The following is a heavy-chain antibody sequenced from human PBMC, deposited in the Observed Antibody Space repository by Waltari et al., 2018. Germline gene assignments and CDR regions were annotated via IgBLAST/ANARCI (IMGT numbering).Heavy chain of an antibody. D-gene: IGHD7-27*01. V-gene: IGHV4-59*01. CDR2: IYYTGGA. Sequence: QVQLQESGPGLVKPSETLSLTCTVSGGSIRRFWSWIRQPPGKGLEWIGYIYYTGGATYNPSLRSRVTISIDTSKNQISLDLNSVTAADTALYYCARERTEAWGPKPLEYWGQGILVTVSS. CDR1: GGSIRRF. J-gene: IGHJ4*02. CDR3: ARERTEAWGPKPLEY.